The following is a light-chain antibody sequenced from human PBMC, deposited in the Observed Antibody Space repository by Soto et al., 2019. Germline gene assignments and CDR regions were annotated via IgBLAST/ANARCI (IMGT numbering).Light chain of an antibody. CDR1: QNIISL. Sequence: DIQMTQSPSTLSASVGDRVTITCRASQNIISLLAWFQQQPGEAPKLLLYDASNLEAGVPSRFRGSGSGTDFTFTISRLQPEDIATYYCQQFHSFSRTFGQGTKVDI. CDR2: DAS. J-gene: IGKJ1*01. V-gene: IGKV1-5*01. CDR3: QQFHSFSRT.